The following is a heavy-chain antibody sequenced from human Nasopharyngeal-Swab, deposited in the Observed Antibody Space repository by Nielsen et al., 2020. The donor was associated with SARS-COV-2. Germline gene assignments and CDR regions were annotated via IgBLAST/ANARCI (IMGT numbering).Heavy chain of an antibody. J-gene: IGHJ5*02. CDR2: IIPIFGTA. V-gene: IGHV1-69*13. CDR1: GGTFSSYA. D-gene: IGHD5-18*01. Sequence: SVKVSCKASGGTFSSYAISWVRQAPGQGLEWMGGIIPIFGTANYAQKFQGRVTITADESTSTAYMELSSLRSEDTAVYYCARGYTAMVTGWFDPWGQGTLVIVSS. CDR3: ARGYTAMVTGWFDP.